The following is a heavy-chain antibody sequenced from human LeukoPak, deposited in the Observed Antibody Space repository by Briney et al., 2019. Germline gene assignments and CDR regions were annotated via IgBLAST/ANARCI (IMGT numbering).Heavy chain of an antibody. J-gene: IGHJ4*02. V-gene: IGHV3-23*01. CDR3: AKGGVAYRSLYFDF. Sequence: GGTLRLSCAGSGFTFSTHGMNWVRQAPGKGLEWVSGVTPSGDPTYYADSVKGRFIISRDNSKNTMYLQMNSLRAEDTGVYYCAKGGVAYRSLYFDFWGQGTLVTVSS. CDR2: VTPSGDPT. D-gene: IGHD2-8*02. CDR1: GFTFSTHG.